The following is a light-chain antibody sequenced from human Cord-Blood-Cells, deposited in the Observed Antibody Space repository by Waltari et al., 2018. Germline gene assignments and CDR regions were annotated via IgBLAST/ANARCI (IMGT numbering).Light chain of an antibody. CDR2: WAS. Sequence: INCKSSQSVLYSSNNKNYLAWYQQKPGQPPKLLIYWASTRESGVPDRFSGSGSGTDFTLTISSLQAEDVAVYYCQQYYSTPPTFGPGTKVDIK. CDR1: QSVLYSSNNKNY. CDR3: QQYYSTPPT. J-gene: IGKJ3*01. V-gene: IGKV4-1*01.